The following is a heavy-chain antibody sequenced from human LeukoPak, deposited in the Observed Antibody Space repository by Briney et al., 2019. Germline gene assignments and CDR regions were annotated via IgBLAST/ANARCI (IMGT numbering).Heavy chain of an antibody. CDR1: AYTFTNYD. Sequence: EASVKVSCKASAYTFTNYDINWVRQATGQGLEWMGYMNPNSGNTGYAQKFQGRVTTTKNTSISTAYMELSSLRSEDTAVYYCAREGFDYWGQGTLVTVSS. CDR2: MNPNSGNT. V-gene: IGHV1-8*01. CDR3: AREGFDY. J-gene: IGHJ4*02.